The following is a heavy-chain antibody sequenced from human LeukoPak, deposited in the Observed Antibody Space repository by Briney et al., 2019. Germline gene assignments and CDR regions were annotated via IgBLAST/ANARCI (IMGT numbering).Heavy chain of an antibody. J-gene: IGHJ4*02. CDR2: IWYDGSNK. CDR1: GFTFSSYG. CDR3: VRDADFYKGDY. Sequence: GGSLRLSCAASGFTFSSYGMHWVRQAPGKGLEWVAVIWYDGSNKYYADSVKGRFTISRDNSKNTLCLQMNSLRAEDTAVYYCVRDADFYKGDYWGQGTLVTVSS. V-gene: IGHV3-33*01. D-gene: IGHD5-24*01.